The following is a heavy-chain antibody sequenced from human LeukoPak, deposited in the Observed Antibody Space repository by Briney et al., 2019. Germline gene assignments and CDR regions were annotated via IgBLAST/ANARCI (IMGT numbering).Heavy chain of an antibody. CDR3: ARERRFFWSTTFDY. CDR2: INHSGST. V-gene: IGHV4-34*01. CDR1: GGSFSGYY. Sequence: SETLSLTCAVYGGSFSGYYWSWIRQPPGKGLEWIGEINHSGSTNYNPSLKSRVTISVDTSKNQFSLELSSVTAADTAVYYCARERRFFWSTTFDYWGQGTLVTVSS. D-gene: IGHD3-3*01. J-gene: IGHJ4*02.